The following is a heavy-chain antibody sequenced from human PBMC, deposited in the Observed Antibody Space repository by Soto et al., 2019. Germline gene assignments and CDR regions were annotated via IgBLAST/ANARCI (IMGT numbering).Heavy chain of an antibody. CDR3: ARDQEPSTLYYGYYYMDV. Sequence: QVQLVQSGAEVKKPGASVTVSCTASGYTFTSYYIHWVRQAPGQGLEWMGIINPSGGSTSYAQKFQGRVTMTRETSTGTVYMEVSGLRSEETAVYYCARDQEPSTLYYGYYYMDVWGKGTTVTVSS. J-gene: IGHJ6*03. CDR1: GYTFTSYY. D-gene: IGHD3-3*01. V-gene: IGHV1-46*03. CDR2: INPSGGST.